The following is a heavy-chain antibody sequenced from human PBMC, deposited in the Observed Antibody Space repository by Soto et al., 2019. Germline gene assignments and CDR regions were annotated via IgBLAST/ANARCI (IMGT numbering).Heavy chain of an antibody. D-gene: IGHD1-1*01. CDR2: ISGSGGST. V-gene: IGHV3-23*01. Sequence: GGSLRLSCAASGFTFSSYAMSWVRQAPGKGLEWVSAISGSGGSTYYADSVKGRFTISRDNSKNTLYLQMNSLRAEDTAVYYCAKDLEVGTTGTTDFDYWGQGTLVTVSS. CDR3: AKDLEVGTTGTTDFDY. CDR1: GFTFSSYA. J-gene: IGHJ4*02.